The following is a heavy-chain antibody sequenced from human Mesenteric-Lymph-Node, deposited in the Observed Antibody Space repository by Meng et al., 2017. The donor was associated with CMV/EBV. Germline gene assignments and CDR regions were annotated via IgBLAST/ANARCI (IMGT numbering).Heavy chain of an antibody. CDR2: INHSGST. Sequence: QGQPQQGGAGLLKPSETLSLTCAVYGGSFSGYYWSWIRQPPGKGLEWIGEINHSGSTNYNPSLKSRVTISVDTSKNQFSLKLSSVTAADTAVYYCASSIAARRGADYWGQGTLVTVSS. J-gene: IGHJ4*02. CDR3: ASSIAARRGADY. D-gene: IGHD6-6*01. V-gene: IGHV4-34*01. CDR1: GGSFSGYY.